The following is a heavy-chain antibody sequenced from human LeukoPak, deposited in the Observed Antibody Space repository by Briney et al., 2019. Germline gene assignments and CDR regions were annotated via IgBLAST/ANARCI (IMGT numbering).Heavy chain of an antibody. CDR1: GFTFSSYA. J-gene: IGHJ4*02. D-gene: IGHD3-3*01. Sequence: GGSLRLSCAASGFTFSSYAMSWVRQAPGKGLEWVSAISGSGGSTYYADSVKGRFTISRDNSKNTLYLQMNSLRAEDTAVYYCAKGGFLEWLLGYYFDYWGQGTLVTVSS. CDR3: AKGGFLEWLLGYYFDY. V-gene: IGHV3-23*01. CDR2: ISGSGGST.